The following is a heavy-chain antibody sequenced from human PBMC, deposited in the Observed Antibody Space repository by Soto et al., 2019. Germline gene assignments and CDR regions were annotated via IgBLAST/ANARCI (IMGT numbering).Heavy chain of an antibody. V-gene: IGHV4-34*01. CDR3: ASVVGSSGWYHGSFDI. D-gene: IGHD6-19*01. CDR1: GGSFSGSY. Sequence: QVQLQQWGAGLLKPSETLSLTCAVYGGSFSGSYWNWIRQPPGKGLEWIGEINQSGSTNYNPSLKSRVTISVDTSKNQFSLKLSSVTAADSAVYYCASVVGSSGWYHGSFDIWGPGTMVTVSS. J-gene: IGHJ3*02. CDR2: INQSGST.